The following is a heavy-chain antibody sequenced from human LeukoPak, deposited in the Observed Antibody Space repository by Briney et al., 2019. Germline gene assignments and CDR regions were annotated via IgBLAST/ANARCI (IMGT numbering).Heavy chain of an antibody. CDR1: GYTFTGYY. J-gene: IGHJ4*02. CDR3: ARAPRGYCSGGSCFDY. V-gene: IGHV1-46*01. Sequence: ASVKVSCKASGYTFTGYYMHWVRQAPGQGLEWMGIINPSGGSTSYAQKFQGRVTMTRETSISTAYMELTRLRSDDTAVYYCARAPRGYCSGGSCFDYWGQGTLVTVSS. D-gene: IGHD2-15*01. CDR2: INPSGGST.